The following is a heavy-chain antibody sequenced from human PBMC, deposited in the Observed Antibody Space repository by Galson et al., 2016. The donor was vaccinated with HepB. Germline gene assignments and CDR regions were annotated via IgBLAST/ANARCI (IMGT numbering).Heavy chain of an antibody. CDR2: INLDSGGT. D-gene: IGHD1/OR15-1a*01. J-gene: IGHJ4*02. CDR1: GYTFTGHY. Sequence: SVKVSCKASGYTFTGHYLHWVRQAPGQGLAWMGWINLDSGGTKYTQKFQGRVTMTRDTSISTAYLELTRLTSDDTAVYFCASKRVLWLEHSPSFDYWGQGTLVTGSS. V-gene: IGHV1-2*02. CDR3: ASKRVLWLEHSPSFDY.